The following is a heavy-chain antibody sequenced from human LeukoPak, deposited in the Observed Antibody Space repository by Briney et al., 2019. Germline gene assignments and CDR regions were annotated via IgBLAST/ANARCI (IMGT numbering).Heavy chain of an antibody. V-gene: IGHV5-51*01. CDR1: GYSFTSCW. Sequence: GESLKISCKGSGYSFTSCWIGWVRQMPGKGLEWMGIIYPGDSDTRYSPSFQGQVTISADKSISTAYLQWSSLKASGTAMYYCARHRGYSYGHIDYWGQGTLVTVSS. J-gene: IGHJ4*02. CDR3: ARHRGYSYGHIDY. CDR2: IYPGDSDT. D-gene: IGHD5-18*01.